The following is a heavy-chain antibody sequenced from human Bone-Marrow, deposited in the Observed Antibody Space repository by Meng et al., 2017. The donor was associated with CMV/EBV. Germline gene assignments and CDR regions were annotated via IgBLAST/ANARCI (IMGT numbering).Heavy chain of an antibody. V-gene: IGHV1-18*01. Sequence: ASVKVSCKASGYTLASHAINWVRQAPGQGLEWVGWISTANGNTKYAQKFQGRVTMTADRSTSTVYMELKSLTSDDAAVYYWANYESDYWGQGKLVTVPS. J-gene: IGHJ4*02. CDR3: ANYESDY. CDR1: GYTLASHA. D-gene: IGHD1-7*01. CDR2: ISTANGNT.